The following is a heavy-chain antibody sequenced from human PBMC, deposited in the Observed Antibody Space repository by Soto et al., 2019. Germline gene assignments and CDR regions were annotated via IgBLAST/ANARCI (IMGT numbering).Heavy chain of an antibody. V-gene: IGHV3-33*01. Sequence: QVQLVESGGGVVQPGMSLRLSCAASGFTFKNFAMHWVRQAPGKGLEWVAMIWCDAGGKYYADSVKGRFTVSRDHSRDTLSLQMDRLTAEETDVYYCARDWNAVIFDYRGQGPLVTVSS. J-gene: IGHJ4*02. D-gene: IGHD1-1*01. CDR1: GFTFKNFA. CDR2: IWCDAGGK. CDR3: ARDWNAVIFDY.